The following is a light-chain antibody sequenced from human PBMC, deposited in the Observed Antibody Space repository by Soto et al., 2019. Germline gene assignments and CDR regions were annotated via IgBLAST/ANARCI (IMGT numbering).Light chain of an antibody. V-gene: IGLV1-40*01. CDR1: RSNIGANYD. Sequence: QSVLTQPPSVSGAPGQRVTISCTATRSNIGANYDVHWYKQLPGTAPKLLIYANPNRPSGVPDRFSVSKSGSSASLVITGLQAEDEAYYYCQSYDSSLSVSIFGGGTMVTPL. CDR3: QSYDSSLSVSI. CDR2: ANP. J-gene: IGLJ2*01.